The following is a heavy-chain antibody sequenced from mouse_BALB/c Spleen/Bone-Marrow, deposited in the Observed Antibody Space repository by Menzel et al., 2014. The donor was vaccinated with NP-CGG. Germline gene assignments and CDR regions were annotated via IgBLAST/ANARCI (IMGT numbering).Heavy chain of an antibody. Sequence: VQGVESGAELAKPGASVKMSCKASGYTFSSYWMHWVKPRPGQGLEWIGYINPNTDYTEYNQKFKDKATLTADKSSSTAYMQLSSLTSEDSAVYYCARKGLGLAMDYWGQGTSVTVSS. CDR1: GYTFSSYW. V-gene: IGHV1-7*01. CDR2: INPNTDYT. CDR3: ARKGLGLAMDY. D-gene: IGHD4-1*01. J-gene: IGHJ4*01.